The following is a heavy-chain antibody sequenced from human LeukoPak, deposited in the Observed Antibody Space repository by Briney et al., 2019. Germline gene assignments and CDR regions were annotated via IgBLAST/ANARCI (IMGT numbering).Heavy chain of an antibody. D-gene: IGHD2-15*01. CDR1: GFTFSSYG. J-gene: IGHJ4*02. Sequence: GRSLRLSCAASGFTFSSYGMHWVRQAPGKGLEWVAVISYDGSNKYYADSVKGRFTISRDNSKNTLYLQMSSLRAEDTAVYYCAKDLGAYCSGGSCYAGYWGQGTLVTVSS. V-gene: IGHV3-30*18. CDR3: AKDLGAYCSGGSCYAGY. CDR2: ISYDGSNK.